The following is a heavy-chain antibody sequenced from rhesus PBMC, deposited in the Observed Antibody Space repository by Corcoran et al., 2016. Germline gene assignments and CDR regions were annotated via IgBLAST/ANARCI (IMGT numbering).Heavy chain of an antibody. J-gene: IGHJ2*01. V-gene: IGHV4-173*01. Sequence: QLQLQESGPGLVKPSETLSLTCAVSGGSISSNYWSWIRQPPGKGLVGIGRVSGRGGSTDYHPSLKSRVTRSTAPSKNQFSLKLSSVTAADTAVYYCARETTTGWYFDIWGPGTPITISS. CDR1: GGSISSNY. CDR3: ARETTTGWYFDI. D-gene: IGHD1-14*01. CDR2: VSGRGGST.